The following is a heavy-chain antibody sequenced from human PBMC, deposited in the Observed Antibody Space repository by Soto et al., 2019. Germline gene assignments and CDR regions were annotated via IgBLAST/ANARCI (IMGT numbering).Heavy chain of an antibody. CDR3: ARAHPLTGTTPGGYYSGMDV. CDR2: ISAYNGNT. Sequence: PVKVACKASGYTITSYVSSGVRQAPGQGLERMGWISAYNGNTNYAQKLQGRVTMTTDTSTSTAYMELRSLRSDDTAVYYCARAHPLTGTTPGGYYSGMDVRGQGTKVTVSS. V-gene: IGHV1-18*01. CDR1: GYTITSYV. J-gene: IGHJ6*02. D-gene: IGHD2-8*02.